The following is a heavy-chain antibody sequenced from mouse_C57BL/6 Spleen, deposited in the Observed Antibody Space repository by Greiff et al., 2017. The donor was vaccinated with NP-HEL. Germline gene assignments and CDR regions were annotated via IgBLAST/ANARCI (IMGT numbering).Heavy chain of an antibody. Sequence: QVQLQQSGAELVRPGPSVKFSCKASGYASTNYLIGWVKQRPGQGLEWIGVINPGSGGTNYNEKFKGKATLTADKSSSTAYMQLSSLTSEDSAVYFCARDRMDYWGQGTSVTVSS. V-gene: IGHV1-54*01. CDR2: INPGSGGT. J-gene: IGHJ4*01. CDR3: ARDRMDY. CDR1: GYASTNYL.